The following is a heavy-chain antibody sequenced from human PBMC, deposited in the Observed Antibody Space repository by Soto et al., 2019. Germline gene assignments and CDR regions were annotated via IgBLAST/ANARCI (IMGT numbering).Heavy chain of an antibody. CDR3: ARDEGSYNMGTFPFYYLDV. Sequence: QVQLVQSGPEVKKSGSSVKVSCKLSGGTFTTDIISWLRRAPGQGLEWMGRIIPILGTGNYAQKFQGRVTITEDKSTNTGYMELSSLTSDDTAVYYCARDEGSYNMGTFPFYYLDVWGNGTTVTVSS. CDR2: IIPILGTG. J-gene: IGHJ6*03. D-gene: IGHD3-10*01. V-gene: IGHV1-69*08. CDR1: GGTFTTDI.